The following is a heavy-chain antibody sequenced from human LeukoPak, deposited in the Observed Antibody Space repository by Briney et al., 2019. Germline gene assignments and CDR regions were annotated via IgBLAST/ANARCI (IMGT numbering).Heavy chain of an antibody. V-gene: IGHV4-39*01. CDR1: GGSFSGYY. Sequence: SETLSLTCAVYGGSFSGYYWGWVRQPPGKGLEWIGSISYSGTNYNNPSLKSRVSISIDTSKNQFSVKLTPVTAADTAMYYCASLGTLRSWGQGTLVTVSS. CDR3: ASLGTLRS. CDR2: ISYSGTN. D-gene: IGHD7-27*01. J-gene: IGHJ5*02.